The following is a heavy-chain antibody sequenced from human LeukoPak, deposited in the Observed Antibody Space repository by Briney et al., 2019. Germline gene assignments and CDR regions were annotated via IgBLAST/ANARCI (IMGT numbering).Heavy chain of an antibody. CDR2: IWYDGSDK. D-gene: IGHD2-15*01. CDR1: GFTFNTYG. J-gene: IGHJ4*02. CDR3: ARADCSGGSCYGLDY. V-gene: IGHV3-33*01. Sequence: GGSLRLSCAASGFTFNTYGMNWVRQAPGKGLEWVAIIWYDGSDKYYADSVKGRFTISRDNAKNSLYLQMNSLRAEDTAVYYCARADCSGGSCYGLDYWGQGTLVTVSS.